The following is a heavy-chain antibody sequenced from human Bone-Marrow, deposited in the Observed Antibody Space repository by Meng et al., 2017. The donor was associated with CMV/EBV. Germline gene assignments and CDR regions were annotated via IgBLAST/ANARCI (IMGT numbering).Heavy chain of an antibody. CDR3: AKANKRHCSSTSCYPDV. D-gene: IGHD2-2*01. CDR2: IRYDGSNK. CDR1: GFTFSSYG. Sequence: GGSLRLSCAASGFTFSSYGMHWVRQAPGKGLEWVAFIRYDGSNKYYADSVKGRFTISRDISKNTLYLQMNSLRAEDTAVYYCAKANKRHCSSTSCYPDVWGQGTTVTVSS. V-gene: IGHV3-30*02. J-gene: IGHJ6*02.